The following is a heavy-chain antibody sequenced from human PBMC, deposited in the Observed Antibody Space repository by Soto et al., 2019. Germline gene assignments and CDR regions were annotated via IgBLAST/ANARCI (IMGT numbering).Heavy chain of an antibody. CDR1: GYSFTGYY. Sequence: GASVKVSCKASGYSFTGYYMHWVRQASGQGLEWMGWINPNSGGTNYAQKFQGWVTMTRDTSISTAYMELSRLRSDDTAVYYCARDHSYCSSTSYYSGYGMDVWGQGTTVTVSS. V-gene: IGHV1-2*04. D-gene: IGHD2-2*01. J-gene: IGHJ6*02. CDR3: ARDHSYCSSTSYYSGYGMDV. CDR2: INPNSGGT.